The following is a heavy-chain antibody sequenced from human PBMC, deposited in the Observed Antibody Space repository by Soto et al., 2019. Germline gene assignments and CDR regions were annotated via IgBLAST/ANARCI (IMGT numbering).Heavy chain of an antibody. CDR1: GFTLSSYW. J-gene: IGHJ3*02. CDR2: IKQDGSEK. V-gene: IGHV3-7*03. Sequence: GGSLRLSCAASGFTLSSYWMSWVRQAPGKGLEWVANIKQDGSEKYYVDSVKGRFTISRDNAKNSLYLQMNSLRAEDTAVYYCAKLSQDEQWLVTFWRDAFDIWGQGTMVTVSS. CDR3: AKLSQDEQWLVTFWRDAFDI. D-gene: IGHD6-19*01.